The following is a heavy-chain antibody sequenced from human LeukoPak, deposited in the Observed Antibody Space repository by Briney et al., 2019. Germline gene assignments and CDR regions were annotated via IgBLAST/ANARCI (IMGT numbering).Heavy chain of an antibody. V-gene: IGHV3-48*03. Sequence: PGGSLRLSCAASGFTFSSYEMNWVRQAPGKGLEWVSYISSSGSTIYYADSVKGRFTISRDNSKNTLYLQMNSLRAEDTAVYYCARDNRYYDFWSGYYTGIDYWGQGTLVTVSS. D-gene: IGHD3-3*01. J-gene: IGHJ4*02. CDR2: ISSSGSTI. CDR3: ARDNRYYDFWSGYYTGIDY. CDR1: GFTFSSYE.